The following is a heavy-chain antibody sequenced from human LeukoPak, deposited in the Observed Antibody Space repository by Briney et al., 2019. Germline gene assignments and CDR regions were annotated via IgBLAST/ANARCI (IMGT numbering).Heavy chain of an antibody. CDR1: GYRFTNYW. J-gene: IGHJ4*02. CDR2: IYPGDSDT. Sequence: GESLKISCKGSGYRFTNYWVGWVRQMPGEGLEWMAIIYPGDSDTRYSPSFQGQVTISADKSISTAYLQWSSLKASDTAMYYCASGLRYYFDYWGQGTLVTVSS. CDR3: ASGLRYYFDY. V-gene: IGHV5-51*01.